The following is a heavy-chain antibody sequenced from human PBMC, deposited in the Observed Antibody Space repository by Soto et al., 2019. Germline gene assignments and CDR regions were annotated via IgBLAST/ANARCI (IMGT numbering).Heavy chain of an antibody. V-gene: IGHV3-21*01. Sequence: WGSLKLSCAASGFTFIIYSMNWVRRAAGKGLEWVSSISSSSIYIYYADSVKGRFTISRDNAKNSLYLQMNSLRAEDTAVYYCARDRYDSSGLIDYWGQGNLVTVSS. CDR1: GFTFIIYS. J-gene: IGHJ4*02. CDR3: ARDRYDSSGLIDY. D-gene: IGHD3-22*01. CDR2: ISSSSIYI.